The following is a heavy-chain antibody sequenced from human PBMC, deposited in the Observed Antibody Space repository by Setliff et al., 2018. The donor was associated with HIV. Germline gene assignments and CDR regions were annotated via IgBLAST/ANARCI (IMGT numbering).Heavy chain of an antibody. CDR1: GYSISSGYY. Sequence: PSETLSLTCAVSGYSISSGYYWGWIRQPPGKGLEWIGSIHYGGTTYSNPSLRSRVAFSVDTSKNQFSLQLSSVTAADMAVYYCATRPADSKWYGVFDYWGQGTLVTVSS. CDR2: IHYGGTT. D-gene: IGHD6-13*01. CDR3: ATRPADSKWYGVFDY. J-gene: IGHJ4*02. V-gene: IGHV4-38-2*01.